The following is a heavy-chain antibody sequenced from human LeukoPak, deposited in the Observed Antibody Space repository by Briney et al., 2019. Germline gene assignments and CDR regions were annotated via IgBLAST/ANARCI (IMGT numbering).Heavy chain of an antibody. J-gene: IGHJ6*03. CDR3: ARVLVGANYYYYYMDV. CDR2: IYTSGNT. CDR1: GGSFSDYY. Sequence: SETLSLTCAVYGGSFSDYYWSWIRQPAGKGLEWIGRIYTSGNTNYNPSLKSRVTISVDKSKNQFSLKLSSVTAADTAIYYCARVLVGANYYYYYMDVWGKGTTVTVSS. D-gene: IGHD1-26*01. V-gene: IGHV4-59*10.